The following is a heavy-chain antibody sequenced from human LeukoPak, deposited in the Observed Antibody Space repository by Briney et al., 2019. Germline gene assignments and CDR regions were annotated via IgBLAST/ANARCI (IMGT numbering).Heavy chain of an antibody. V-gene: IGHV3-48*03. Sequence: GGSPRDSCAASGFSFSSYELNWVRQAPGKGLEWVSYISSSGSTIYYADSVKGRFTISRDNAKNSLYLQMNSLRAEDTAVYYCARDYGDDGNVIRGQGTLVTVSS. CDR2: ISSSGSTI. CDR3: ARDYGDDGNVI. D-gene: IGHD4-17*01. CDR1: GFSFSSYE. J-gene: IGHJ1*01.